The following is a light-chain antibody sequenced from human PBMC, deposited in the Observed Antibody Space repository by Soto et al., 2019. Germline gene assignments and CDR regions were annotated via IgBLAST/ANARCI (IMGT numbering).Light chain of an antibody. V-gene: IGKV3-11*01. CDR2: DAS. CDR1: QSVSRS. Sequence: EIVLTQSPATLSLSPGDRATLSCRASQSVSRSLTWYQQKPGQAPRLLIYDASTRATGIPPRFSGSGYGTDFTLTISSLEPEDFAVYYCQQRSNSFGGGTKVEIK. CDR3: QQRSNS. J-gene: IGKJ4*01.